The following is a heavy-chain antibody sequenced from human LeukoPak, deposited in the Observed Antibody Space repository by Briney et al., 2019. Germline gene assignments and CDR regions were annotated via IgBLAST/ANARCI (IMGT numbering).Heavy chain of an antibody. CDR3: ARVAYYYDSKDEAFDY. J-gene: IGHJ4*02. V-gene: IGHV4-59*12. CDR1: GGSISSYY. CDR2: IYHSGST. D-gene: IGHD3-22*01. Sequence: SETLSLTCTVSGGSISSYYWSWIRQPPGKGLEWIGYIYHSGSTYYNPSLKSRVTISVDRSKNQFSLKLSSVTAADTAVYYCARVAYYYDSKDEAFDYWGQGTLVTVSS.